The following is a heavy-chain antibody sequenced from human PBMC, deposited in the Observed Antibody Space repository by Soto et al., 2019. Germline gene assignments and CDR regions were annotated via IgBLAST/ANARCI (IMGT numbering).Heavy chain of an antibody. V-gene: IGHV3-43*01. CDR2: ISWDGGST. J-gene: IGHJ1*01. CDR1: GFTFDDYT. D-gene: IGHD1-1*01. CDR3: AKDKPTSRRATTGYFQH. Sequence: PGGSLRLSCAASGFTFDDYTMHWVRQAPGKGLEWVSLISWDGGSTYYADSVKGRFTISRDNSKNSLYLQMNSLRTEDTALYYCAKDKPTSRRATTGYFQHWGQGTLVTVSS.